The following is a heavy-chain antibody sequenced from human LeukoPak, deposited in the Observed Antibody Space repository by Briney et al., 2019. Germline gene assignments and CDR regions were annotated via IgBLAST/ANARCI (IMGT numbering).Heavy chain of an antibody. CDR3: ARDGIYQGHRYFDY. Sequence: SETLSLTCTVSGGSISSSSYYWGWIRQPPGKGLEWIGSIYYSGSTNYNPSLKSRVTISVDTSKNQFSLKLSSVTAADTAVYYCARDGIYQGHRYFDYWGQGTLVTVSS. V-gene: IGHV4-39*07. J-gene: IGHJ4*02. CDR2: IYYSGST. CDR1: GGSISSSSYY. D-gene: IGHD3-16*02.